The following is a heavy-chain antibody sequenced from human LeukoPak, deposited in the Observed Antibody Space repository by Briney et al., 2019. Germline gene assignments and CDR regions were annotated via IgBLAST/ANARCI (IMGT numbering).Heavy chain of an antibody. D-gene: IGHD3-10*01. V-gene: IGHV3-23*01. CDR3: AKGTYYSGSGSSPSSWFDP. CDR2: ISGSGGST. CDR1: GFTFSNYA. J-gene: IGHJ5*02. Sequence: GGSLRLSCTVSGFTFSNYAMNWVRQAPGKGLEWVSGISGSGGSTDYADSVKGRFTISRDNSKNTLYLQMNSLRAEDTAVYYCAKGTYYSGSGSSPSSWFDPWGQGTQATVSS.